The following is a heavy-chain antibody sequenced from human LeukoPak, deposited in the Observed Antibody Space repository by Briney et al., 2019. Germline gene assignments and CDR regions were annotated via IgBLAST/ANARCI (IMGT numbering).Heavy chain of an antibody. CDR3: ARDSSVGDNAWWFDP. V-gene: IGHV1-46*01. D-gene: IGHD1-26*01. Sequence: GASVKVSCKASGYTFTGYYVHWVRQAPGQGLEWMGLINPTGGSTGYAQKFQGRVTMTRDMSTSTDYMELSSLRSEDTAIYYCARDSSVGDNAWWFDPWGQGTLVTVSS. CDR1: GYTFTGYY. CDR2: INPTGGST. J-gene: IGHJ5*02.